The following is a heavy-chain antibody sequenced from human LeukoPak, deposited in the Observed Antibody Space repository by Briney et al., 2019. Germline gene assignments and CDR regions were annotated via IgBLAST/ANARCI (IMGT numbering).Heavy chain of an antibody. D-gene: IGHD1-14*01. CDR3: ARDTARITIPGGPDY. CDR1: GYTFASYG. V-gene: IGHV1-18*01. J-gene: IGHJ4*02. CDR2: ISAYNDNT. Sequence: VASVKVSCKASGYTFASYGISWVRQAPGQGLEWMGWISAYNDNTKYAQNLQGRVTMTTDTSTSTAYMELRSLTSDDTALYYCARDTARITIPGGPDYWGQGTLVTVSS.